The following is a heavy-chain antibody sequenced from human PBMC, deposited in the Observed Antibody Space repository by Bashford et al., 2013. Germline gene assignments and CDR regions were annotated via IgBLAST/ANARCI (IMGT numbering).Heavy chain of an antibody. CDR3: TRGSYTSGWYAGD. D-gene: IGHD6-19*01. V-gene: IGHV3-23*01. J-gene: IGHJ4*02. Sequence: VRQAPGKGLEWVSASSGSGGSTYYADSVKGRFTISRDNAENSLYLQMNSLRADDTAVYYCTRGSYTSGWYAGDWGQGTLVTVSS. CDR2: SSGSGGST.